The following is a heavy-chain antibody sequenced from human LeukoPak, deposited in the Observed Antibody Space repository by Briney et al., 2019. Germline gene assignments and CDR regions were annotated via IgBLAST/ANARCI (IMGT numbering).Heavy chain of an antibody. CDR2: ISAFNGNT. V-gene: IGHV1-18*01. J-gene: IGHJ4*02. Sequence: ASVKVSCKASGYTFTSYGISWVRQAPGQGLEWMGWISAFNGNTNYAQKFQGRVTMTTDTSTSTGYLEVRSLRVDDTAVYYCARELRGTYYYESSGSDYWGQGTLVTVSS. D-gene: IGHD3-22*01. CDR1: GYTFTSYG. CDR3: ARELRGTYYYESSGSDY.